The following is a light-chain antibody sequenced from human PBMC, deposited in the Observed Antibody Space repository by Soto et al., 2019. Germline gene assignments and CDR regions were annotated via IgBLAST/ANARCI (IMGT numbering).Light chain of an antibody. J-gene: IGKJ4*01. Sequence: DIQMTQSPSAMSASVGDRVTITCRASQGISNYLAWFQQKPGKVPNRLIYGASSLQSGVPSRFSGSGSGTEFTLPISGLQPEDFATYYCLQYKSFPLTFGGGTKVEIK. V-gene: IGKV1-17*03. CDR2: GAS. CDR1: QGISNY. CDR3: LQYKSFPLT.